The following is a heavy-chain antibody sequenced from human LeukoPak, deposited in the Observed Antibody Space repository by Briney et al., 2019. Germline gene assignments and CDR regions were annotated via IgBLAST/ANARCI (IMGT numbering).Heavy chain of an antibody. CDR1: GGSISSSSYY. J-gene: IGHJ6*02. CDR2: IYYSGST. Sequence: SETLSLTCTVSGGSISSSSYYWGWIRQPPGKGLEWIGYIYYSGSTNYNPSLKSRVTISVDTSKNQFSLKLSSVTAADTAVYYCARSTIAALSYGMDVWGQGTTVTVSS. D-gene: IGHD6-6*01. CDR3: ARSTIAALSYGMDV. V-gene: IGHV4-61*05.